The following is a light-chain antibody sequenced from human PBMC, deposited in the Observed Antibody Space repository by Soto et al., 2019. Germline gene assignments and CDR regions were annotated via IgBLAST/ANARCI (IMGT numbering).Light chain of an antibody. Sequence: EIVMTQSPATLSVSPGERATLSCRASQSVSSYLAWYQQKPGQAPRLLIYDASIRATGIPDRFSGSASGTAFTLTISRLEPEDFAVYYCQQYGNSPSVTFGQGTRLEIK. J-gene: IGKJ5*01. CDR2: DAS. CDR3: QQYGNSPSVT. V-gene: IGKV3-20*01. CDR1: QSVSSY.